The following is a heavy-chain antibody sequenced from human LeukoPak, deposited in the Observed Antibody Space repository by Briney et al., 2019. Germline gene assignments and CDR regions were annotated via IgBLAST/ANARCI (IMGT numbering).Heavy chain of an antibody. Sequence: GGSLRLSCAASGFTFSSYVMSWVRQAPGKGLDWVSVISGSGGTTYYADSVKGRFTISRDNSKNTLYLQMNSLRAEDTAVYYCARGGSMIRAFDIWGQGTMVTVSS. V-gene: IGHV3-23*01. CDR1: GFTFSSYV. CDR3: ARGGSMIRAFDI. CDR2: ISGSGGTT. J-gene: IGHJ3*02. D-gene: IGHD3-22*01.